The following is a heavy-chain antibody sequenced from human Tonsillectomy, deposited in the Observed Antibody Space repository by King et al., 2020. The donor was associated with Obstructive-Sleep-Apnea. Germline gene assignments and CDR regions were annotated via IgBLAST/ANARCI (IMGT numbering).Heavy chain of an antibody. Sequence: VQLQESGPGLVKPSETLSLTCAVSGGSISGYYWSWLRQPPGKGLQFIGYIHYSGSTNYSPPLKSRVTMSVDRSNNQFSLRLTSVTAADTAVYYCARNGLGHHYFQFWGQGARVTVSS. CDR3: ARNGLGHHYFQF. D-gene: IGHD2-2*03. CDR2: IHYSGST. J-gene: IGHJ4*01. V-gene: IGHV4-59*08. CDR1: GGSISGYY.